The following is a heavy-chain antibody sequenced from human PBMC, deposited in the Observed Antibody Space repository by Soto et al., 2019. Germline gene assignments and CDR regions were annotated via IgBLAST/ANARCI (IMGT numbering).Heavy chain of an antibody. V-gene: IGHV3-9*01. J-gene: IGHJ4*02. CDR2: INWKSDI. D-gene: IGHD3-16*01. Sequence: GGSLSLSCAVSEFTLDDNAMHWVRQAPEKGLEWVSGINWKSDIGYADSVKGRFTISRDNAENSLYLQMNSLRAEDTALYYCAISQDRGGRTTFIYWGQGTRVTV. CDR3: AISQDRGGRTTFIY. CDR1: EFTLDDNA.